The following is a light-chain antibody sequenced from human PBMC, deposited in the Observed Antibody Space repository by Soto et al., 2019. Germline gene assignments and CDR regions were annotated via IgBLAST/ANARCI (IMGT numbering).Light chain of an antibody. V-gene: IGKV3D-7*01. CDR1: QSVSSSY. Sequence: EIVMTQSPATLSLSPGERATLSCRASQSVSSSYLSWYQQKPGQAPRLLIYGASTRATGIPARFSGSGSGTDFTLTISSLQPEDFAVYYCQQDYNLWTFGQGTKVEI. J-gene: IGKJ1*01. CDR2: GAS. CDR3: QQDYNLWT.